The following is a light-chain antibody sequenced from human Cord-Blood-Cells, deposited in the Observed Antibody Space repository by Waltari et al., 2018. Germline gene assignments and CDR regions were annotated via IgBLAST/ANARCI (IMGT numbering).Light chain of an antibody. CDR3: QQYYSTPTWT. CDR2: WAS. Sequence: DIVMTQSPDSLAVSLGERATINCKSSQSVLYSSNNKNYLAWYQQKPGQPPKLLIYWASTRVPGVPDRVSGSGSGTEFTLTISSLQAEDVAVYYCQQYYSTPTWTFGQGTKVEIK. CDR1: QSVLYSSNNKNY. J-gene: IGKJ1*01. V-gene: IGKV4-1*01.